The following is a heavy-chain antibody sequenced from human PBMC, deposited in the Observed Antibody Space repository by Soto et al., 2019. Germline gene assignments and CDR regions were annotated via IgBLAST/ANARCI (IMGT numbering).Heavy chain of an antibody. CDR1: GYTFTSYY. J-gene: IGHJ4*02. V-gene: IGHV1-46*01. Sequence: GASVKVSCKASGYTFTSYYIHWVRQAPGQGLERMGIINPSGDSTSHAQKFQGRVSMTRDTSTSTVYMELSSLRSEDTAVYYCARDSLSSFDYWGQGTLVTVSS. CDR2: INPSGDST. CDR3: ARDSLSSFDY.